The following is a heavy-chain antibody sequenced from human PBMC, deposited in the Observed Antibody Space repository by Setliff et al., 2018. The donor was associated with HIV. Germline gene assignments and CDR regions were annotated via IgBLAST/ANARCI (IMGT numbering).Heavy chain of an antibody. D-gene: IGHD2-15*01. CDR2: IIPILGIA. CDR3: ARSYCSGGSCYRFDAFDI. J-gene: IGHJ3*02. Sequence: SVKVSCKASGYTFTSYGISWVRQAPGQGLEWMGGIIPILGIANYAQKFQGRVTITADKSTSTAYMELSSLRSEDTAVYYCARSYCSGGSCYRFDAFDIWGQGTMVTVSS. CDR1: GYTFTSYG. V-gene: IGHV1-69*10.